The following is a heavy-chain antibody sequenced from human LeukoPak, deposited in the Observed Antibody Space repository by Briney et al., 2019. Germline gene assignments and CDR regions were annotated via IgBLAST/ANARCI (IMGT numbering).Heavy chain of an antibody. CDR2: IYYSGST. D-gene: IGHD3-3*01. Sequence: SETLSLTCTVSGGSISSGGYYWSWIRQHPGKGLEWIGYIYYSGSTYYNPSLKSRVTISVDTSKNQFSLKLSSVTAADTAVYYCARVSRGDFWSGYYNPVYYYYGMDVWGQGTTVTVSS. V-gene: IGHV4-31*03. J-gene: IGHJ6*02. CDR1: GGSISSGGYY. CDR3: ARVSRGDFWSGYYNPVYYYYGMDV.